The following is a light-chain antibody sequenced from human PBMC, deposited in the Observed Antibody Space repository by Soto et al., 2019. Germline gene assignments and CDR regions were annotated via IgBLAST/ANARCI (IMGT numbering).Light chain of an antibody. V-gene: IGKV1-39*01. J-gene: IGKJ2*01. Sequence: DIPMTQSPSSLSTSVGDRVTITCRASQYINNYLNWYQQKPGKAPKLLIFAAYNLQSGVPSRFSGSRSGTDFTLTISSLQPEDFATYYCQQSYSTPPYTFGQGTKLDMK. CDR2: AAY. CDR1: QYINNY. CDR3: QQSYSTPPYT.